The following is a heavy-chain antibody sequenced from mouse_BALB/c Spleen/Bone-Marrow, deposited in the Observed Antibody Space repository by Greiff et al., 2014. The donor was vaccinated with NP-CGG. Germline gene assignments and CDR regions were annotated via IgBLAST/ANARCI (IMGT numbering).Heavy chain of an antibody. J-gene: IGHJ1*01. CDR3: GRHGVRREWYFDV. V-gene: IGHV5-12-2*01. Sequence: EVKLEESGGGLVQPGGSLKLSCAASGFTFSSYTMSWVRQTPEKRLEWVAYISNGGGSTYYPDTVKGRFTISRDNAKNTLYLQMSSLKSEDTARYYCGRHGVRREWYFDVWGAGTTVTVSS. D-gene: IGHD2-14*01. CDR2: ISNGGGST. CDR1: GFTFSSYT.